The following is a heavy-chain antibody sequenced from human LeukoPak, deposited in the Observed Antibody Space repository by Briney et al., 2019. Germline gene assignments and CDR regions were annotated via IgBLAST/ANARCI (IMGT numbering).Heavy chain of an antibody. Sequence: GGSLRLSCAASGFSFSTYWTSWVRQTPGKGLQWVANIKRDGGEQDYMFSVRGRFTISRDNAKNSLYLQMNNLRPEDTGVYYCARGSSGWNADHWGQGTLVTVSS. J-gene: IGHJ5*02. CDR1: GFSFSTYW. CDR2: IKRDGGEQ. D-gene: IGHD6-19*01. V-gene: IGHV3-7*01. CDR3: ARGSSGWNADH.